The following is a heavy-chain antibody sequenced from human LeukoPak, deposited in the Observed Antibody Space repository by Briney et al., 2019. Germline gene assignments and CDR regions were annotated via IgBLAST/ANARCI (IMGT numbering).Heavy chain of an antibody. CDR3: ARHRGVWRSSLDV. Sequence: ETLSLKCAVYGGSFSGYFWSWIRQPPGKGLEWIGEINYSGSTNYNPPLKSRVILSVDTSKNQFSLKLSSVTAADTAVYYCARHRGVWRSSLDVWGKGTTVTISS. J-gene: IGHJ6*04. CDR2: INYSGST. V-gene: IGHV4-34*01. D-gene: IGHD6-13*01. CDR1: GGSFSGYF.